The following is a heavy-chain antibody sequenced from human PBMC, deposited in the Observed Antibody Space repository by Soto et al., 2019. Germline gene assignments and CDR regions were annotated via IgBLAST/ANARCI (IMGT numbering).Heavy chain of an antibody. CDR2: ISFDGSNK. CDR1: GFTFSSFA. CDR3: ARDTAPGYCNTTSCYDYFDS. J-gene: IGHJ4*02. D-gene: IGHD2-2*03. Sequence: GGSLRLSCAASGFTFSSFAIHWVRQAPGEGLEWVALISFDGSNKYYADSVKGRFTISRDNSKNTLFLQMNSLRAEDTAVYYCARDTAPGYCNTTSCYDYFDSWGQGTLVTVSS. V-gene: IGHV3-30-3*01.